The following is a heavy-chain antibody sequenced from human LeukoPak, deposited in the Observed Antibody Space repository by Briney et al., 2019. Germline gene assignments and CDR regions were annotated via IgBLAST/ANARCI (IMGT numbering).Heavy chain of an antibody. CDR1: GGSIKNYY. J-gene: IGHJ4*01. CDR2: IYSSGST. Sequence: SSETLSLTCTVSGGSIKNYYWSGIRQPPGKGPEWIGYIYSSGSTNYNPSLKSRVTISVDTSKNQFSLRLSSVTAADTAVYFCARRYDTSGFYYFDYWGHGTLVTVSS. D-gene: IGHD3-22*01. CDR3: ARRYDTSGFYYFDY. V-gene: IGHV4-59*08.